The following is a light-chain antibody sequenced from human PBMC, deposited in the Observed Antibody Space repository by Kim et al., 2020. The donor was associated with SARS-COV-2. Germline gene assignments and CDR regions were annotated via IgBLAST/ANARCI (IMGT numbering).Light chain of an antibody. CDR1: QNISTK. Sequence: VTPGEKPTLSYRGSQNISTKLAWYQQERGQSPKLLIYGAFTRATGIPARFSSSGSGTEFTLTISGLQSEDFAGYYCQQYNNWPGTFGQGTKVDIK. V-gene: IGKV3-15*01. CDR3: QQYNNWPGT. J-gene: IGKJ1*01. CDR2: GAF.